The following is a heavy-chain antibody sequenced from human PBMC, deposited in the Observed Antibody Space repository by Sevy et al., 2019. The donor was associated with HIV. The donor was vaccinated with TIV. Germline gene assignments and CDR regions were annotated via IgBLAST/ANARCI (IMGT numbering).Heavy chain of an antibody. CDR3: ARDMKYSSSWYKGDNYYYYGMDV. J-gene: IGHJ6*02. CDR1: GYTFTSYA. CDR2: INAGNGNT. V-gene: IGHV1-3*01. D-gene: IGHD6-13*01. Sequence: ASVKVSCKASGYTFTSYAMHWVRQAPGQRLEWMGWINAGNGNTKYSQKFQGGVTIIRDTSASAAYMELRSLRSEDTAVYYCARDMKYSSSWYKGDNYYYYGMDVWGQGTTVTVSS.